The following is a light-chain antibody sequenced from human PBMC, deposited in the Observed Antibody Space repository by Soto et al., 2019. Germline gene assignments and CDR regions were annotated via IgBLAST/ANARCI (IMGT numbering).Light chain of an antibody. J-gene: IGKJ2*01. V-gene: IGKV1-39*01. CDR1: QTISSN. CDR2: AAS. CDR3: QQSYSIPYT. Sequence: DIQMTQSASSLSASVGDRVTITCRASQTISSNLNWHQQKPGKAPKVLIYAASSLQSGVPSRFRGSGSGTDFTLTISSLQPEDFATYYCQQSYSIPYTFGQGTKLEIK.